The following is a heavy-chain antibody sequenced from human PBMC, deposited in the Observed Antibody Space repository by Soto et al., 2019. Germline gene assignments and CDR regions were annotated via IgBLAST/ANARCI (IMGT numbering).Heavy chain of an antibody. V-gene: IGHV4-39*01. CDR1: GGSISSSSYY. CDR3: AKVGEAGRIEN. Sequence: QLQLQESGPGLVKPSETLSLTCTVSGGSISSSSYYWGWIRQPPGKGLEWIGSIYYSGITYYNPSLKSRVTISVDTSKNQFSLKLTSVTAADTAVFYCAKVGEAGRIENWGQGTLVTVSS. D-gene: IGHD3-16*01. J-gene: IGHJ4*02. CDR2: IYYSGIT.